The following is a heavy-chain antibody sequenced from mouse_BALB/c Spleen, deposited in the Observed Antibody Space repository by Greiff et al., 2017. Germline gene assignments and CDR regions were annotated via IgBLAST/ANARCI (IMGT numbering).Heavy chain of an antibody. CDR2: ISYSGST. D-gene: IGHD2-12*01. J-gene: IGHJ2*01. V-gene: IGHV3-2*02. CDR1: GYSITSDYA. CDR3: ARCYRGYFDY. Sequence: EVKLQESGPGLVKPSQSLSLTCTVTGYSITSDYAWNWIRQFPGNKLEWMGYISYSGSTSYNPSLKSRISITRDTSKNQFFLQLNSVTTEDTATYYCARCYRGYFDYWGQGTTLTVSS.